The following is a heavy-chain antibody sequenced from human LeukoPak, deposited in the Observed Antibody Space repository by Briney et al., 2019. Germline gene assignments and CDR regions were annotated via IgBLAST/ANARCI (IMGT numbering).Heavy chain of an antibody. CDR2: ISYDGSNK. Sequence: GGSLRLSCVASGFTFSNYGMHWVRQAPGKGLEWVAVISYDGSNKYYADSVKGRFTISRDNSKNTLYLQVNGLRAEDTAVYYCAKVITSGTYYYFDYWGQGTLVTVSS. J-gene: IGHJ4*02. V-gene: IGHV3-30*18. CDR1: GFTFSNYG. CDR3: AKVITSGTYYYFDY. D-gene: IGHD1-26*01.